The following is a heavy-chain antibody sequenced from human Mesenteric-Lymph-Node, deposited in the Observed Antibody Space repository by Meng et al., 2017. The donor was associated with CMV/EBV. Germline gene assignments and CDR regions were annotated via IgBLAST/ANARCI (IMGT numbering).Heavy chain of an antibody. J-gene: IGHJ4*02. Sequence: LSGFSLSTNAVAVGWLRQPPGKALEWLAVIYWNDGKRYRPSLKSRLTITKDTSKNQVVLTMTNMDPVDTATYYCAHSRGHSNPLGYWGQGTLVTVSS. CDR1: GFSLSTNAVA. V-gene: IGHV2-5*01. CDR3: AHSRGHSNPLGY. D-gene: IGHD4-11*01. CDR2: IYWNDGK.